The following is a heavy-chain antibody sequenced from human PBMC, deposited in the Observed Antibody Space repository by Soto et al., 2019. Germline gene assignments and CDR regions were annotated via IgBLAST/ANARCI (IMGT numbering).Heavy chain of an antibody. V-gene: IGHV3-23*01. D-gene: IGHD6-19*01. Sequence: EVQVLESGGGLLQPGGSLRLSCAASGFTFSSYAMRWVRHAPGKGLEWVSTISGSGASTYYADSLKGRFTISRDNSKNSLFLQISSERAEDTAVYYCAKEAVSGWYNVDYWGPGTLATASS. CDR2: ISGSGAST. CDR3: AKEAVSGWYNVDY. CDR1: GFTFSSYA. J-gene: IGHJ4*02.